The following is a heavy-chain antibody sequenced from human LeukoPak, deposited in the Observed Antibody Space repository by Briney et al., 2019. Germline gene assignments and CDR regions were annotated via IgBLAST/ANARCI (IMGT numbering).Heavy chain of an antibody. CDR2: IYTSGST. D-gene: IGHD6-19*01. Sequence: PSETLSLTCTVSGGSISSYYWSWIRQPAGKGLEWIGRIYTSGSTNYNPSLKSRVTMSVDTSKNQFSLKLSSVTAADTAVYYCARDWGMAGTGNWFDPWGQGTLVTVSS. J-gene: IGHJ5*02. CDR3: ARDWGMAGTGNWFDP. V-gene: IGHV4-4*07. CDR1: GGSISSYY.